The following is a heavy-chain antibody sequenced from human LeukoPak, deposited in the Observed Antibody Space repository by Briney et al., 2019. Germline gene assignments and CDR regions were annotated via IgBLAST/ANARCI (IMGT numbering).Heavy chain of an antibody. Sequence: PSETLSLTCAVYGGSLGGYYRSWIRQSPGKGLEWIGEINHSGFTNYNASLKSRVTISQDTSKNQFSLRLTSVTAADTAVYYCSSGMLNNYYYMDVWGNGTTVIVSS. CDR3: SSGMLNNYYYMDV. CDR1: GGSLGGYY. CDR2: INHSGFT. V-gene: IGHV4-34*01. J-gene: IGHJ6*03. D-gene: IGHD3-16*01.